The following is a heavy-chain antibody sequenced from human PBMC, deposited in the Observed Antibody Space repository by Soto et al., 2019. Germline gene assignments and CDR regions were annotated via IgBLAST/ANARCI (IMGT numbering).Heavy chain of an antibody. CDR2: IYYSGNT. CDR3: ARYNWNYSSLGY. J-gene: IGHJ4*02. D-gene: IGHD1-7*01. Sequence: SQTLSLTCTVSGAAISSAYYWAWIRQPPGKGLEWIGTIYYSGNTYYNPSLKSRITISVDTSKNQFSLKLSSVTAADTAVYFCARYNWNYSSLGYWGQGTLVTVSS. V-gene: IGHV4-39*01. CDR1: GAAISSAYY.